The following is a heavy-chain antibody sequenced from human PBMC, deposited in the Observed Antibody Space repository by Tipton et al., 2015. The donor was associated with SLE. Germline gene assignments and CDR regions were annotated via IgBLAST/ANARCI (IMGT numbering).Heavy chain of an antibody. D-gene: IGHD2-15*01. CDR2: ISSSGSTI. CDR1: GFTFSSYE. CDR3: ARDGGPDCSGGRCSSTY. V-gene: IGHV3-48*03. J-gene: IGHJ4*02. Sequence: SLRLSCAASGFTFSSYEMNWVRQAPGKGLEWVSYISSSGSTIYYADSVKGRFTISRDNARNSLYLQMNSLRAEDTAIYYCARDGGPDCSGGRCSSTYWGQGTLVTVSS.